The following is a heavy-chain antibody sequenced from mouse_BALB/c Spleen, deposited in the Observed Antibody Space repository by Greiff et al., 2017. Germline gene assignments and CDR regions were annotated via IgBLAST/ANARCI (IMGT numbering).Heavy chain of an antibody. CDR1: GFTFSSYG. CDR2: INSNGGST. J-gene: IGHJ4*01. CDR3: ARDSLLRLGAMDY. Sequence: EVQLVESGGGLVQPGGSLKLSCAASGFTFSSYGMSWVRQTPDKRLELVATINSNGGSTYYPDSVKGRFTISRDNAKNTLYLQMSSLKSEDTAMYYCARDSLLRLGAMDYWGQGTSVTVSS. V-gene: IGHV5-6-3*01. D-gene: IGHD1-2*01.